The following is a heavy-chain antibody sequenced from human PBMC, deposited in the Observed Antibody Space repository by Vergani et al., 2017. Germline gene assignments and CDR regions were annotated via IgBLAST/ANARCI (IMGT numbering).Heavy chain of an antibody. Sequence: QVQLQESGPGLVKPSQTLSLTCTVPGGSISSGSYYWSWIRQPAGKGLEWIGRIYTSGSTNYNPSLKSRVTISVDTSKNQFSLKLSSVTAADTAVYYCARVDYVLSDAFDIWGQGTMVTVSS. D-gene: IGHD4-17*01. CDR2: IYTSGST. J-gene: IGHJ3*02. CDR1: GGSISSGSYY. V-gene: IGHV4-61*02. CDR3: ARVDYVLSDAFDI.